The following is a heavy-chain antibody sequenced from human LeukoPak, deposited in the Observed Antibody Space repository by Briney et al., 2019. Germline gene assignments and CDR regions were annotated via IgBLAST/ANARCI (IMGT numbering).Heavy chain of an antibody. V-gene: IGHV3-74*01. J-gene: IGHJ3*02. CDR2: INSDGSST. CDR3: ARIGYYDSSGYPRAFDI. D-gene: IGHD3-22*01. Sequence: GGSLRLSCAASGFTFSSYYMHWVRQAPGKGLVWVSRINSDGSSTTYADSVRGRFTISKDNAKNTLYLQMNSLRAEDTAVYYCARIGYYDSSGYPRAFDIWGQGTMATVSS. CDR1: GFTFSSYY.